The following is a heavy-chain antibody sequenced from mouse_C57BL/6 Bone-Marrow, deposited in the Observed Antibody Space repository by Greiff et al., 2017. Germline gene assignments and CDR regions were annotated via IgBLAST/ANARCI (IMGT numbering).Heavy chain of an antibody. Sequence: EVQLQQSGPELVKPGASVKISCKASGYTFTDYCMNWVKQSHGKSLEWIGDINPNNGGTSYNQKFKGKATLTVDTSSSTAYMELRSLTSEDSAVYYCARWLGIFDYWGQGTLVTVSA. D-gene: IGHD2-2*01. CDR3: ARWLGIFDY. CDR1: GYTFTDYC. J-gene: IGHJ3*01. CDR2: INPNNGGT. V-gene: IGHV1-26*01.